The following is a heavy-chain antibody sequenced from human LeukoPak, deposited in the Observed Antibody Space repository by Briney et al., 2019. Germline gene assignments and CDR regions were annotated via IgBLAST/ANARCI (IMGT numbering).Heavy chain of an antibody. V-gene: IGHV4-4*07. CDR2: VYTSGST. CDR1: GGSISSDY. CDR3: ASERQWLGTYYFDY. D-gene: IGHD6-19*01. J-gene: IGHJ4*02. Sequence: SETLSLTCTVSGGSISSDYWSWIRQPARKGLEWIGRVYTSGSTNYNPSLKSRVTMSVDTSKNQFSLKLSSVTAADTAVYYCASERQWLGTYYFDYWGQGTLVTVSS.